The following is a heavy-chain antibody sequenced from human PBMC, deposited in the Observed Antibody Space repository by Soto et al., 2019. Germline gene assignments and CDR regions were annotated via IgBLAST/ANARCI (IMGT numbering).Heavy chain of an antibody. CDR1: GDSFSNYY. Sequence: QVQLQESGPGLVKPSETLSLSCTVSGDSFSNYYCNWVRKSAGKGLEWIGRIYSTGSTTYNPSLKSRLTMSVDTSKNQFSLRLTSMTAADTAVYYCATGRSEVVLGAMDTWGQGTLVTVSS. V-gene: IGHV4-4*07. J-gene: IGHJ5*02. CDR3: ATGRSEVVLGAMDT. D-gene: IGHD2-2*01. CDR2: IYSTGST.